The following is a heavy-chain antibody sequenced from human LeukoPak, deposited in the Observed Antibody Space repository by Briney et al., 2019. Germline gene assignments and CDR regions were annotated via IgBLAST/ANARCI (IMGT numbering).Heavy chain of an antibody. J-gene: IGHJ4*02. D-gene: IGHD5-12*01. V-gene: IGHV1-18*01. CDR1: GYTFTMYG. CDR2: ISAYIGNT. CDR3: ARRVPDGYSGYYGDY. Sequence: ASVTVSCMASGYTFTMYGISWVRQAAGRGREWVGWISAYIGNTKYAQKLQGTVTMTTDTSTSTAYMELRSLRSDDTAVYYCARRVPDGYSGYYGDYWGPGTPVTLSP.